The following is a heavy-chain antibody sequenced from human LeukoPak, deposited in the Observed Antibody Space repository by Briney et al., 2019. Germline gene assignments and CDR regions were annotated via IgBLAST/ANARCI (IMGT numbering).Heavy chain of an antibody. Sequence: GASVKVSCKASGGTFNSYAISWVRQARGQGLEWMGRIIPIFGTANYAQKFQGRVTITTDESTSTAYMELSNLRSEDTAVYYCAREDTAMVGSYWGQGTLVTVSS. D-gene: IGHD5-18*01. CDR2: IIPIFGTA. J-gene: IGHJ4*02. V-gene: IGHV1-69*05. CDR1: GGTFNSYA. CDR3: AREDTAMVGSY.